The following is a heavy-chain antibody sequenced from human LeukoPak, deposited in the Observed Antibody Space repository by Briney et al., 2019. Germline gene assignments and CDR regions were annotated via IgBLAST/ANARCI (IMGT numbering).Heavy chain of an antibody. CDR1: GGSFSGYY. V-gene: IGHV4-34*01. D-gene: IGHD3-9*01. CDR2: INHSGST. CDR3: AREGLRGRRYHDILTGPDWFDP. Sequence: SETLSLTCAVYGGSFSGYYWSWIRQPPGKWLEWIGEINHSGSTNYHPSLKSRVTISVDTSKNQFSLKLSSVTAADTAVYYCAREGLRGRRYHDILTGPDWFDPWGQGTLVTVSA. J-gene: IGHJ5*02.